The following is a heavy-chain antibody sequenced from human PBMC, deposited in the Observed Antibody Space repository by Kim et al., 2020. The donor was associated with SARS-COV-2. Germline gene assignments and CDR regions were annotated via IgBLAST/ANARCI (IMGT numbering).Heavy chain of an antibody. Sequence: SETLSLTCTVSGGSISSYYCCWIRHPPGKGLERIGYIYYSWSTNYNPTLKIRVTISVDTSKNQFSLYLSSVTAAATAVYDCASDHREWSQNTAKWFFEH. V-gene: IGHV4-59*01. CDR1: GGSISSYY. CDR3: ASDHREWSQNTAKWFFEH. CDR2: IYYSWST. J-gene: IGHJ1*01. D-gene: IGHD2-21*02.